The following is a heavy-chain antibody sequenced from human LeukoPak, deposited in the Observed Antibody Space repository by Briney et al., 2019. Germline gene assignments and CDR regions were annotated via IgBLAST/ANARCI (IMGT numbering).Heavy chain of an antibody. CDR1: GLTFSNAW. V-gene: IGHV3-15*01. CDR2: SKSTTHGGTM. CDR3: TTDPVSAGTTKGNWFDP. D-gene: IGHD1-7*01. Sequence: GGSLRLSCAASGLTFSNAWMSWVRQAPGKGLEWVGRSKSTTHGGTMGYAAPVKGRFTISRDDSKNTLYLQMNSLKTEDTAVYYCTTDPVSAGTTKGNWFDPWGQGTLVTVSS. J-gene: IGHJ5*02.